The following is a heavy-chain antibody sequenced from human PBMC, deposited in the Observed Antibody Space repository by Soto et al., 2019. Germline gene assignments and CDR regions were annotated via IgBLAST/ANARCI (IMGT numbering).Heavy chain of an antibody. CDR1: GGTFSSYA. V-gene: IGHV1-69*06. CDR3: ASGGASDIVATTYYYFDY. D-gene: IGHD5-12*01. CDR2: IIPIFGTA. Sequence: ASVKVSCKASGGTFSSYAISWVRQAPGQRLEWMGGIIPIFGTANYAQKFQGRVTITADKSTSTAYMELSSLRSEDTAVYYCASGGASDIVATTYYYFDYWGQGTLVTVSS. J-gene: IGHJ4*02.